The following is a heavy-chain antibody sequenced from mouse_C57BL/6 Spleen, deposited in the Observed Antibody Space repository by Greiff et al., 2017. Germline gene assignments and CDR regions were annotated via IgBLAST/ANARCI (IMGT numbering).Heavy chain of an antibody. CDR3: SRVDY. CDR1: GYTFTSYW. Sequence: QVQLQQPGAELVKPGASVKLSCKASGYTFTSYWMHWVKQRPGQGLEWIGMIHPNGGSTNYNQKFKSKATLTVDKSSSTAYLQLRGLTSVDSAVYCCSRVDYWGQGTTLTVSS. J-gene: IGHJ2*01. V-gene: IGHV1-64*01. CDR2: IHPNGGST.